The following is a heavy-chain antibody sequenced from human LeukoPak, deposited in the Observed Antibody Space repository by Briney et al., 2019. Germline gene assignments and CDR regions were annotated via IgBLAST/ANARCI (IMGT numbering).Heavy chain of an antibody. CDR2: INPDSGGT. CDR1: GYSFTGYY. D-gene: IGHD1-26*01. CDR3: ARGYALYSGRYIDFDY. Sequence: ASVKDSCKASGYSFTGYYMHWVRQDPGQGLEWMGWINPDSGGTNYAQKFQGRVTMTRDTSISTAYMELSRLRSDDTAVFYCARGYALYSGRYIDFDYWGQGTLVTVSS. J-gene: IGHJ4*02. V-gene: IGHV1-2*02.